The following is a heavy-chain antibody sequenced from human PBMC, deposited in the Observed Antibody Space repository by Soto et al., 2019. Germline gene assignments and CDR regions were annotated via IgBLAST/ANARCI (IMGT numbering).Heavy chain of an antibody. D-gene: IGHD3-9*01. V-gene: IGHV3-48*02. CDR1: GFTFSHYN. J-gene: IGHJ5*02. CDR3: VRDNRLRFFDWPQFDP. CDR2: IGAGSSPT. Sequence: GGSLRLSCTASGFTFSHYNLNWVRQTPGKGLEWVSYIGAGSSPTYYADSVKSRFTISRDNAQNSLFLQMNSLRDENTAEYYGVRDNRLRFFDWPQFDPWGQGTLVTVSS.